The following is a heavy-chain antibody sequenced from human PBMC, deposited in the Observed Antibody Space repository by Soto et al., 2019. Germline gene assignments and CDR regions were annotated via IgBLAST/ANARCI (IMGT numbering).Heavy chain of an antibody. CDR3: ARGDSFTSSWYWFDP. V-gene: IGHV1-8*01. CDR1: GYTFITYE. J-gene: IGHJ5*02. D-gene: IGHD6-13*01. CDR2: MNPRNGNT. Sequence: QVQLVQSGAEVKKPGASVKVSCKTSGYTFITYEINWVRQATGQGLEWMGWMNPRNGNTGYAQKFQGRVALTRDTSTNTAYMELPNLTSKDTAVYYCARGDSFTSSWYWFDPWGQGTLVTVSS.